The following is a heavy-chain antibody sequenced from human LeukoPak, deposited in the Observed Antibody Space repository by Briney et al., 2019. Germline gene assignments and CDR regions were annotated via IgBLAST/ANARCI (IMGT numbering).Heavy chain of an antibody. CDR3: ATMNYDFWSGTSHYYMDV. J-gene: IGHJ6*03. Sequence: GASVKVSCKASGYTFTSYDINWVRQATGQGLVWMGWMNPNRGNTGYAQKFQGRVTITRNTSISTAYMELSSLRSEDTAVYYCATMNYDFWSGTSHYYMDVWGKGTTVTVSS. V-gene: IGHV1-8*03. D-gene: IGHD3-3*01. CDR1: GYTFTSYD. CDR2: MNPNRGNT.